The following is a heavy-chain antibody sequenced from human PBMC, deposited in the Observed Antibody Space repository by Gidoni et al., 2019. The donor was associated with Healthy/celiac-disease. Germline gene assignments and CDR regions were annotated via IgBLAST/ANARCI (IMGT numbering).Heavy chain of an antibody. CDR1: GFTFSSYA. J-gene: IGHJ4*02. V-gene: IGHV3-23*01. CDR2: ISGSGGST. D-gene: IGHD3-10*01. CDR3: ANLLLWGAMATRGY. Sequence: EVQLLESGGGLVQPGGSTRLSCAASGFTFSSYAMIWVRQAPGKGLEWVSAISGSGGSTYYADSVKGRFTISRDNSKNTLYLQMNSLRAEDTAVYYCANLLLWGAMATRGYWGQGTLVTVSS.